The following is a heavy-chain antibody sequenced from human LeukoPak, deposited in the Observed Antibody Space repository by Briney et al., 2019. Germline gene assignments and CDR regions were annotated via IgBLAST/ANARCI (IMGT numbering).Heavy chain of an antibody. V-gene: IGHV4-34*01. Sequence: PSETLSLTCTVSGGSISSYYWSWIRQPPGKGLEWIGEINHSGSTNYNPSLKSRVTISVDTSKNQFSLKLSSVAAADTAVYYCARGSGRMEGMDVWGQGTTVTVSS. J-gene: IGHJ6*02. D-gene: IGHD1-1*01. CDR1: GGSISSYY. CDR3: ARGSGRMEGMDV. CDR2: INHSGST.